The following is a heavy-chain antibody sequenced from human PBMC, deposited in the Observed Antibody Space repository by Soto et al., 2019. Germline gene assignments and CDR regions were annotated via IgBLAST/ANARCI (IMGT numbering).Heavy chain of an antibody. D-gene: IGHD3-22*01. Sequence: PGGSLSLSCTTSGFTFSDYAICWFRQAPGKGLEWVGVVRSKAYGGTKDYAASVKGRFDISRDDSKSIAYLQMNSVTTEDTGVYFCARYTYKSRYSYYGMDVWGHGTTVTVYS. V-gene: IGHV3-49*03. CDR2: VRSKAYGGTK. CDR3: ARYTYKSRYSYYGMDV. CDR1: GFTFSDYA. J-gene: IGHJ6*02.